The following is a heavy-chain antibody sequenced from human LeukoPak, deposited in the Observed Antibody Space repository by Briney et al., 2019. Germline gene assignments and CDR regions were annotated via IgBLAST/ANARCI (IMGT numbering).Heavy chain of an antibody. D-gene: IGHD2-2*01. CDR2: ISIYHGNT. Sequence: ASVKVSFKASGYTFKTYGISWVRQAPGQGLEWMGWISIYHGNTNYAQTFQGRVTMTTDTSTSTAYMELRSLRSDDTGVYYCAREIIPAALTGAYGMDVWGQGTTVTVSS. V-gene: IGHV1-18*01. J-gene: IGHJ6*02. CDR3: AREIIPAALTGAYGMDV. CDR1: GYTFKTYG.